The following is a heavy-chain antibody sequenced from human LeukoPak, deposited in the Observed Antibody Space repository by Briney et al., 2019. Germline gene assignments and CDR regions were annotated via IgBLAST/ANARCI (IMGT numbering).Heavy chain of an antibody. CDR2: IYHSGST. CDR3: ARDRAITE. V-gene: IGHV4-39*07. CDR1: GGSIRSSYYY. D-gene: IGHD3-10*01. Sequence: SETLSLTCTVSGGSIRSSYYYWGWIRQPPGKGLEWIGEIYHSGSTNYNPSLKSRVTISVDKSKNQFSLKLSSVTAADTAVYYCARDRAITEWGQGTLVTVSS. J-gene: IGHJ4*02.